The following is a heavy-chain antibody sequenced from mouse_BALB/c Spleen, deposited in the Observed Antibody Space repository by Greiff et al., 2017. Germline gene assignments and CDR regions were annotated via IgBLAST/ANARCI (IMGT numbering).Heavy chain of an antibody. D-gene: IGHD1-1*01. V-gene: IGHV2-9*02. Sequence: VMLVESGPGLVAPSQSLSITCTVSGFSLTSYGVHWVRQPPGKGLEWLGVIWAGGSTNYNSALMSRLSISKDNSKSQVFLKMNSLQTDDTAMYYCARDGITTVHWYFDVWGAGTTVTVSS. CDR2: IWAGGST. CDR1: GFSLTSYG. J-gene: IGHJ1*01. CDR3: ARDGITTVHWYFDV.